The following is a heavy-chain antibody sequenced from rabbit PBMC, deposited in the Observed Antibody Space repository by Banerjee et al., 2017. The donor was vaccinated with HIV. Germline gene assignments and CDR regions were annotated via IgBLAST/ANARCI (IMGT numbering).Heavy chain of an antibody. Sequence: LEESGGGLVKPGGTLTLTCTVSGFSFSSNWICWVRQAPGKGLEWIGCIGTGSGSTYYASWAKGRFTIAKTSSTTVTLQMTSLTAADTATYFCARDAATSFSSYGMDLWGPGTLVTVS. V-gene: IGHV1S45*01. CDR3: ARDAATSFSSYGMDL. CDR1: GFSFSSNW. CDR2: IGTGSGST. D-gene: IGHD8-1*01. J-gene: IGHJ6*01.